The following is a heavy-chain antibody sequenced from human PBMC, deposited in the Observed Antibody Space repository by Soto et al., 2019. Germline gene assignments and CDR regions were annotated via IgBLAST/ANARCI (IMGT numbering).Heavy chain of an antibody. V-gene: IGHV1-18*01. CDR3: ARGGQECSNSGCGYIYDGMDV. CDR2: ISAYNGNR. J-gene: IGHJ6*02. CDR1: GYTFSHYG. Sequence: VASVKVSCKASGYTFSHYGIGWVRQAPGQGLEWMGWISAYNGNRHFAEGLRGRITMTTNTTTSTADMELRSLSSDDTAVYYCARGGQECSNSGCGYIYDGMDVXGQRTKGTAS. D-gene: IGHD1-26*01.